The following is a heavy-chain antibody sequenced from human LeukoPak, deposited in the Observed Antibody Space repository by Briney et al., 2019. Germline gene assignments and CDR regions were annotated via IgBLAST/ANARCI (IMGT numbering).Heavy chain of an antibody. V-gene: IGHV1-2*02. Sequence: ASVKVSCKASGYTFTGYYMHWVRQAPGQGLEWMGWINPSSGGTNYAQKFQGRVTMTRDTSISTAYMELSRLRSDDTAVYYCARVLDMQQPVRVVYFDYWGQGTLVTVSS. CDR3: ARVLDMQQPVRVVYFDY. J-gene: IGHJ4*02. D-gene: IGHD6-13*01. CDR1: GYTFTGYY. CDR2: INPSSGGT.